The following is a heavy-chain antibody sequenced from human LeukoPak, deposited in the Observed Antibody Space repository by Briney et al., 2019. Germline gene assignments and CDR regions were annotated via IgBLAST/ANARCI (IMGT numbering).Heavy chain of an antibody. D-gene: IGHD2-21*02. V-gene: IGHV3-23*01. CDR1: GFTFSSYA. CDR3: AKYVCGGDCYDYFDC. CDR2: ISASGGST. J-gene: IGHJ4*02. Sequence: PGGSLRLSCAASGFTFSSYAMSRVRQAPGKGLEWVSTISASGGSTYYEDSVKGRFTISRDNSKNMLYLQMNSLRAEDTAVYYCAKYVCGGDCYDYFDCWGQGTLVTVSS.